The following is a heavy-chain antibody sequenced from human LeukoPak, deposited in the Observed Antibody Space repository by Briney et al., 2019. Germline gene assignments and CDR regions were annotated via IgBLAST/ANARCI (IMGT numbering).Heavy chain of an antibody. CDR1: GGSFSGYY. CDR3: ARHETGTASFDS. Sequence: SETLSLTCAVYGGSFSGYYWGWIRQPPGKGLEWIGSIYYSGSTYYNPSLKSRVTISVDTSKNQFSLKLSSVTAADTAVYYCARHETGTASFDSWGQGIVVTVSS. CDR2: IYYSGST. D-gene: IGHD1-1*01. J-gene: IGHJ4*02. V-gene: IGHV4-39*01.